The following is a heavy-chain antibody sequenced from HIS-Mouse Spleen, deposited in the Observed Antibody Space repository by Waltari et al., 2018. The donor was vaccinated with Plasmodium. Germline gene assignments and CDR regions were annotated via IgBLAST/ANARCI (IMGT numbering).Heavy chain of an antibody. CDR2: IYYSGST. CDR1: GGSISSSSYY. CDR3: ARVGRGYSGYDSVVVGY. J-gene: IGHJ4*02. V-gene: IGHV4-39*07. D-gene: IGHD5-12*01. Sequence: QLQLQESGPGLVTPSETLSLTCTVPGGSISSSSYYCGWIRQPPGKGREWIGSIYYSGSTYYNPSLKSRVTISVDTSKNQFSLKLSSVTAADTAVYYCARVGRGYSGYDSVVVGYWGQGTLVTVSS.